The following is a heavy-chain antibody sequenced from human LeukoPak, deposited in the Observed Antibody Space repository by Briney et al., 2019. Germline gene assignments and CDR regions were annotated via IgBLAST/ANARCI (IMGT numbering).Heavy chain of an antibody. Sequence: GGSLRLSCAASGFTFRSYSMNWVRQAPGKGLEWVANIKQDGSEKYYVDSVKGRFTISRDNAKNSLYLQMNSLRAEDTAVYYCARGSSGYWVDAFDIWGQGTMVTVSS. V-gene: IGHV3-7*05. CDR2: IKQDGSEK. CDR3: ARGSSGYWVDAFDI. J-gene: IGHJ3*02. D-gene: IGHD3-22*01. CDR1: GFTFRSYS.